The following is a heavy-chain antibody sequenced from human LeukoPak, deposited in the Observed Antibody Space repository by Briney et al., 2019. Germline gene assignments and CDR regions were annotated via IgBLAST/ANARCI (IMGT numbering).Heavy chain of an antibody. Sequence: SETLSLTCTVSGCSISSYYWSWIRQPPGKGLEWIGDIYYSGSTNYNPSLKSRVTISVDTSKNQFSLKLSSVTAADTAVYYCAREEACSGGGCYYGMDVWGQGTTVTVSS. V-gene: IGHV4-59*01. CDR3: AREEACSGGGCYYGMDV. D-gene: IGHD2-15*01. CDR2: IYYSGST. J-gene: IGHJ6*02. CDR1: GCSISSYY.